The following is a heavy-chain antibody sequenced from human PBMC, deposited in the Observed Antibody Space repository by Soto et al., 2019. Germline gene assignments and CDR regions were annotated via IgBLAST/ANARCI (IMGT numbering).Heavy chain of an antibody. CDR2: IYYSGST. V-gene: IGHV4-59*01. CDR3: ARTLYYDSSGYYYVGGYNWFDP. CDR1: GGSISSYY. Sequence: TSETLSLTCTVSGGSISSYYWSWIRQPPGKGLEWIGYIYYSGSTNYNPSLKSRVTISVDTSKNQFSLKLSSVTAADTAVYYCARTLYYDSSGYYYVGGYNWFDPWGQGTLVIVAS. J-gene: IGHJ5*02. D-gene: IGHD3-22*01.